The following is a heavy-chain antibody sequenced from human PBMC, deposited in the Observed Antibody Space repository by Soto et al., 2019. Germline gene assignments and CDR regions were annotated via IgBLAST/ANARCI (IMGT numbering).Heavy chain of an antibody. CDR1: GDSVTSSSYH. V-gene: IGHV4-61*01. CDR3: AVFRAGAGGNGY. CDR2: TGST. Sequence: PSETLSLTCTVSGDSVTSSSYHWTWIRQPPGKGLEWIGQTGSTNYNPSLKSRITISVDTSKNQFSLSLSSVTAADTAVYYCAVFRAGAGGNGYWGQGTQVTVSS. D-gene: IGHD6-19*01. J-gene: IGHJ4*02.